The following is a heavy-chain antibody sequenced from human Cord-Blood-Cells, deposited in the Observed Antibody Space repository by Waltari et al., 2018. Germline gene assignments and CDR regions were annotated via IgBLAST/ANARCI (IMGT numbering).Heavy chain of an antibody. D-gene: IGHD5-18*01. J-gene: IGHJ4*02. CDR1: GGTFSSFA. CDR3: AREASIQLWSRDYFDY. CDR2: IIPIFGTA. V-gene: IGHV1-69*01. Sequence: QVQLVQSGAEVKKPGSSVKVSCKASGGTFSSFAISWVRQAPGQGLEWMGGIIPIFGTANYAQKFQGRVTITADESTSTAYMELSSLRSEDTAVYYCAREASIQLWSRDYFDYWGQGTLVTVSS.